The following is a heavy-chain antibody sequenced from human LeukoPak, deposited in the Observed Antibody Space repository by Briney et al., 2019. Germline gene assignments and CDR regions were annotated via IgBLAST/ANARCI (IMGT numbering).Heavy chain of an antibody. Sequence: PGGSLRLSCAASGFNFNNSAMTWVRQAPGKGLEWLSVISGSGGLIYYADSVQGRFTISRDASKSTLYLQMNSLRVEDTALYFCARVVDYVELVVVVTGGWFAPWGQGTQVTVSS. CDR1: GFNFNNSA. D-gene: IGHD2-8*02. CDR2: ISGSGGLI. V-gene: IGHV3-23*01. J-gene: IGHJ5*02. CDR3: ARVVDYVELVVVVTGGWFAP.